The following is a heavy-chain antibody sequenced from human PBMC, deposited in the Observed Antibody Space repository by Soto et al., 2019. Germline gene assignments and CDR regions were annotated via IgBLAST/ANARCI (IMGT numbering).Heavy chain of an antibody. J-gene: IGHJ6*03. CDR2: ISGSGGST. CDR1: GFTFSSYA. V-gene: IGHV3-23*01. D-gene: IGHD2-15*01. CDR3: AKESCSGGSCYSYYYYYMDV. Sequence: GGSLRLSFAASGFTFSSYAMSWVRQAPGKGLEWVSAISGSGGSTYYADSVKGRFTISRDNSKNTLYLQMNSLRAEDTAVYYCAKESCSGGSCYSYYYYYMDVWGKGTTVTVSS.